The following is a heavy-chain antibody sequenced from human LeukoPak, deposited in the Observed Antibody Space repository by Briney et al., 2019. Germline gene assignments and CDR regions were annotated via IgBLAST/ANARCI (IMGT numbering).Heavy chain of an antibody. CDR1: GYTCSSYY. CDR3: ASGKAAAANFDY. V-gene: IGHV1-46*01. D-gene: IGHD6-13*01. J-gene: IGHJ4*02. CDR2: INPSGGST. Sequence: GASVKVSCKASGYTCSSYYMHWVRQAPGQGLEWMGIINPSGGSTSYAHKFQGRVTMTRDMSTSTVYMELISLRSEDTAVYYCASGKAAAANFDYWGQGTLVTVSS.